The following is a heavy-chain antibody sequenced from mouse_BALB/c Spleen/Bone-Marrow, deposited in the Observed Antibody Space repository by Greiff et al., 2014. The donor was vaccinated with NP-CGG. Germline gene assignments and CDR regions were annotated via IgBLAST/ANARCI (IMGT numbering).Heavy chain of an antibody. CDR3: ARPRGYRAYYAMDY. V-gene: IGHV1-7*01. Sequence: VQLQQSGAELAKPGASVKTSCKASGYTFTSYWMHWVKQRPGQGLEWIGYINPSTGYTEYNQKFKDKATLTADKSSSTAYMQLSSLTSEDSAVYCCARPRGYRAYYAMDYWGQGTSVTVSS. J-gene: IGHJ4*01. CDR2: INPSTGYT. D-gene: IGHD3-1*01. CDR1: GYTFTSYW.